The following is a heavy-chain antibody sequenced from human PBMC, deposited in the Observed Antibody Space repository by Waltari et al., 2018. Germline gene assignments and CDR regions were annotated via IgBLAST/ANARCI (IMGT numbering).Heavy chain of an antibody. CDR1: GDSISTSRYY. D-gene: IGHD6-19*01. CDR2: VFYSGST. J-gene: IGHJ5*01. CDR3: AGGSSSGWYAF. Sequence: QLQLQESGPGLVKPSETLSLSCRVSGDSISTSRYYWGWIRQPPGEGLGGIGGVFYSGSTYYNPSRKSRVTMSIDTSKNQISLKLTSVTAADTAVFYCAGGSSSGWYAFWGQGILVTVPS. V-gene: IGHV4-39*01.